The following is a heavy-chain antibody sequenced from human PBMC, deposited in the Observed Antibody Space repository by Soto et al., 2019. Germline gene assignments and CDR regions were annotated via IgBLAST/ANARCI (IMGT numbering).Heavy chain of an antibody. D-gene: IGHD4-17*01. CDR1: GFTFNSFG. Sequence: GGSLRLSCAGSGFTFNSFGMHWVRQAPGKGLEWVAVISNDGSYQYHADSVKGRFIISRDNSKNTLYLQMNSLRAEDTAVYYCAKDHPTAGFDYWGQGTLVTVSS. CDR2: ISNDGSYQ. CDR3: AKDHPTAGFDY. J-gene: IGHJ4*02. V-gene: IGHV3-30*18.